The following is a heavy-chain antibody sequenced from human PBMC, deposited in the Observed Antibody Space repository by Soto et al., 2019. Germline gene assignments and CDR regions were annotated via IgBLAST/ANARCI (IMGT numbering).Heavy chain of an antibody. CDR2: ISSSSSYI. Sequence: GGSLRLSCAASGFTFSSYSMNWVRQAPGKGLEWVSSISSSSSYIYYADSVKGRFTISRDNAKNSLYLQMNSLRAEDTAVYYCARDQGYCSGGSCYFFNSGDYYGMDVWGQGTTVTVSS. V-gene: IGHV3-21*01. CDR3: ARDQGYCSGGSCYFFNSGDYYGMDV. CDR1: GFTFSSYS. J-gene: IGHJ6*02. D-gene: IGHD2-15*01.